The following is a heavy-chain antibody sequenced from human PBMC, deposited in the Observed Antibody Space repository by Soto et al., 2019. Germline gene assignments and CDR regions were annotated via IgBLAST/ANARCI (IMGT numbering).Heavy chain of an antibody. J-gene: IGHJ4*02. CDR2: ITISSGSK. V-gene: IGHV3-21*01. D-gene: IGHD3-22*01. CDR1: GFTFTRYS. CDR3: AREYYYDSSGYSPLDY. Sequence: GGSLRLSCVASGFTFTRYSMNWLRQAPGKGLEWVSSITISSGSKSYADSVKGRFTISRDNAKNALYLQMDSLRVEDTAVYFCAREYYYDSSGYSPLDYWGQGTLVTVSS.